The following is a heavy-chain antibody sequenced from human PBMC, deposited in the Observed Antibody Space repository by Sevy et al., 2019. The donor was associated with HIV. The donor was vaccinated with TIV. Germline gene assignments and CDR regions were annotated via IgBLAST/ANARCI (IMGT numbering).Heavy chain of an antibody. D-gene: IGHD3-3*01. Sequence: ASVKVSCKASGYTFTSYGISWVRQAPGQGLEWMGWISAYNGNTNYAQKLQGRVTMTTDTSTSTAYMELRSLRSDDTAGYYCARDGNQYDFWSGYYFAAFDIWGQGTMVTVSS. CDR2: ISAYNGNT. J-gene: IGHJ3*02. CDR1: GYTFTSYG. CDR3: ARDGNQYDFWSGYYFAAFDI. V-gene: IGHV1-18*01.